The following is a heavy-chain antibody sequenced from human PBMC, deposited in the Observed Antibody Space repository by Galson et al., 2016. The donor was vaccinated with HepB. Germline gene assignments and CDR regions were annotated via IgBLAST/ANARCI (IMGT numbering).Heavy chain of an antibody. CDR2: IKEDGSDK. Sequence: SLRLSCAALGFTFKNHWMNWVRQAPGKGLEWLANIKEDGSDKYYVASVKGRFTISRDNGKNSLYLQMISLRDEDTAVYYCARIPYGGNGPFDIWGQGTMVNVSS. CDR3: ARIPYGGNGPFDI. CDR1: GFTFKNHW. V-gene: IGHV3-7*03. D-gene: IGHD4-23*01. J-gene: IGHJ3*02.